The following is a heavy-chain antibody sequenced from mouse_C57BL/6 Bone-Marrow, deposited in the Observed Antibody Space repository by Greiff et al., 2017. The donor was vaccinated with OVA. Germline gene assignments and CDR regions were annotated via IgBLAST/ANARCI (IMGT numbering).Heavy chain of an antibody. CDR2: ISSGGDYI. V-gene: IGHV5-9-1*02. J-gene: IGHJ3*01. CDR1: GFTFSSYA. Sequence: EVKLVESGAGLVKPGGSLKLSCAASGFTFSSYAMSWVRQTPEKRLEWVAYISSGGDYIYYADTVKGRFTISRDNARNTLYLQMSSLKSEDTAMYYCTREGTVFAYWGQGTLVTVSA. CDR3: TREGTVFAY. D-gene: IGHD1-1*01.